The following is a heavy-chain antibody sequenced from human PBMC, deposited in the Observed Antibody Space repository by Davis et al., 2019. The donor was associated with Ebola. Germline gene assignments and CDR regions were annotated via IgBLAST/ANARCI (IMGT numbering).Heavy chain of an antibody. J-gene: IGHJ4*02. CDR2: INPHNGNT. D-gene: IGHD1-1*01. V-gene: IGHV1-18*01. Sequence: ASVKVSCKPSGGTFSSYTINWVRQAPGQGLEWMGWINPHNGNTNYAQNVQGRVTMTTDTSTSTAYMEVGSLRSDDTAVYYCARAQFPTTSDHWGQGTLVTVSS. CDR3: ARAQFPTTSDH. CDR1: GGTFSSYT.